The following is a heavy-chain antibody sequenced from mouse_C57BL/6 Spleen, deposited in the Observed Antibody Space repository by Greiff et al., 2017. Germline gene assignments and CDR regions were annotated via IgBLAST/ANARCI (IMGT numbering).Heavy chain of an antibody. CDR3: ARWRFPYWYFDV. CDR1: GYTFTDYY. CDR2: IYPGSGNT. J-gene: IGHJ1*03. Sequence: VQLVESGAELVRPGASVKLSCKASGYTFTDYYINWVKQRPGQGLEWIARIYPGSGNTYYNEKFKGKATLTAEKSSSTAYMQLSSLTSEDSAVYFCARWRFPYWYFDVWGTGTTVTVSS. V-gene: IGHV1-76*01.